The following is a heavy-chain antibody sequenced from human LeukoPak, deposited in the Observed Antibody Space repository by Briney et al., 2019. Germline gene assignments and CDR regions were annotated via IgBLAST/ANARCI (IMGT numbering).Heavy chain of an antibody. Sequence: SETLSLTCAVYGGSFSGYYWSWIRQPPGKGLEWIGEINHSGSTNYNPSLKSRVTISVDTSKTQFSLKLSSVPAADTAVYYCARGPNFWSGYYTGHYYYGMDVWGQGTTVTVSS. V-gene: IGHV4-34*01. D-gene: IGHD3-3*01. J-gene: IGHJ6*02. CDR1: GGSFSGYY. CDR3: ARGPNFWSGYYTGHYYYGMDV. CDR2: INHSGST.